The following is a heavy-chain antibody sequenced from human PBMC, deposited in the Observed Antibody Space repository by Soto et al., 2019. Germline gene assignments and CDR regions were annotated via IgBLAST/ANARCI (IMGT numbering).Heavy chain of an antibody. Sequence: GGSLRLSCAASGFTFSSYAMSWVRQAPGKGLEWVPAISGSGGSTYYADSVKGRFTISRDNSKNTLYLQMNSLRAEDTAVYYCAKLAGLTSGSYVNYWGQGTLVTVSS. J-gene: IGHJ4*02. D-gene: IGHD1-26*01. CDR2: ISGSGGST. CDR1: GFTFSSYA. V-gene: IGHV3-23*01. CDR3: AKLAGLTSGSYVNY.